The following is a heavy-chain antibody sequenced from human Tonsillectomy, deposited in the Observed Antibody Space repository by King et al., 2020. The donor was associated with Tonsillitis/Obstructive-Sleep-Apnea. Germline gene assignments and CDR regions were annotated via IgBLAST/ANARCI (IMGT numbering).Heavy chain of an antibody. Sequence: QLVQSGSELKKPGASVKVSCKASGYTFTSYAMNWVRQAPGQGLEWRGWINNNTGNPSYAQGFTGRFVFSLDTSVTTAYLQISSLKAEDTAVYYCAREWRSVTGTISFDPWGQGTLVTVSS. CDR2: INNNTGNP. CDR3: AREWRSVTGTISFDP. CDR1: GYTFTSYA. V-gene: IGHV7-4-1*02. D-gene: IGHD1-7*01. J-gene: IGHJ5*02.